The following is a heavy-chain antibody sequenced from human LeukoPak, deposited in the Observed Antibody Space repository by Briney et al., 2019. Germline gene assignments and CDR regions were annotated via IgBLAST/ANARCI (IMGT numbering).Heavy chain of an antibody. J-gene: IGHJ4*02. CDR1: GSSFSISW. CDR3: ARDTYNCGGDCSPISAN. Sequence: GGSLRLSCAASGSSFSISWMHWVRQAPGKGLVWVSRLGPDETYTNYADSVKGRFTISRGTGKNTLYLQMNSLRAEDTAIYYCARDTYNCGGDCSPISANWGQGTLVSVSS. D-gene: IGHD2-21*02. CDR2: LGPDETYT. V-gene: IGHV3-74*01.